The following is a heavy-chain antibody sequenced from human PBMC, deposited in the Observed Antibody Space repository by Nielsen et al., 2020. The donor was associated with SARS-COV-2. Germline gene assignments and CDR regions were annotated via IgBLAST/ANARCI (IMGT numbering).Heavy chain of an antibody. CDR3: ARVVTCSSTSCYIGYYYYYYMDV. Sequence: ASVKVSCKASGYTFTSYGISWVRQAPGQGLEWMGWISAYNGNTNYAQKLRGRVTMTTDTSTSTAYMELRSLRSDDTAVYYCARVVTCSSTSCYIGYYYYYYMDVWGKGTTVTVSS. J-gene: IGHJ6*03. V-gene: IGHV1-18*04. CDR1: GYTFTSYG. CDR2: ISAYNGNT. D-gene: IGHD2-2*02.